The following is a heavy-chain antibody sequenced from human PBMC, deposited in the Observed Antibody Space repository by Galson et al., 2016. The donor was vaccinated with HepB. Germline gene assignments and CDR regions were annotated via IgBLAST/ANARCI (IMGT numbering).Heavy chain of an antibody. V-gene: IGHV3-48*01. CDR2: ISSSSSTI. J-gene: IGHJ4*02. CDR3: ARGGATRVDY. Sequence: SLRLSCAASGFTFSSYSMNWVRRAPGKGLEWVSYISSSSSTIYYADSVKGRFTISRDSAQNSLYLQMNSLRAEDTAVYYCARGGATRVDYWGQGTLVTVSS. CDR1: GFTFSSYS.